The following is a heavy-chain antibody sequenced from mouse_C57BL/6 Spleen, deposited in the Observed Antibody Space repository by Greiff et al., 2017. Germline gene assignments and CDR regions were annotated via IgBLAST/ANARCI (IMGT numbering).Heavy chain of an antibody. V-gene: IGHV1-55*01. CDR1: GYTFTSYW. D-gene: IGHD1-1*01. CDR3: ARSAYYYGSSFAY. Sequence: FQLQQPGAELVKPGASVKMSCKASGYTFTSYWITWVKPRPGQGLEWIGDIYPGSGSTNYNEKFKSKATLTVDTSSSTAYLQLSSLTSEDSAVYYCARSAYYYGSSFAYWGQGTLVTVSA. J-gene: IGHJ3*01. CDR2: IYPGSGST.